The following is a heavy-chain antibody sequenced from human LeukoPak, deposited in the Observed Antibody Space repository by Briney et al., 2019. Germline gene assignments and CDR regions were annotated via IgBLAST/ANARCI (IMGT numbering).Heavy chain of an antibody. Sequence: ASVKVSCKASGYTLSSYYIHWVRQAPGQGLEWMGFINPSGGSTTYAQKFQGRVTMTRDTSTSTVYMDLSSLTSEDTAMYYCARNVGSGLDYWGQGTLVTVSS. CDR1: GYTLSSYY. CDR2: INPSGGST. CDR3: ARNVGSGLDY. D-gene: IGHD1-1*01. V-gene: IGHV1-46*01. J-gene: IGHJ4*02.